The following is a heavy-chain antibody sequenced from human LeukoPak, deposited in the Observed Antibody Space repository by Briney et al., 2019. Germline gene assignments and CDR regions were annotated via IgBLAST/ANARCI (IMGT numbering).Heavy chain of an antibody. D-gene: IGHD3-22*01. CDR2: INPSGGST. J-gene: IGHJ4*02. V-gene: IGHV1-46*01. Sequence: ASVKVSCKASGYTFTSYYMHWVRQAPGQGLEWMGIINPSGGSTSYAQKFQGRVTMTRDTSTSTVYMELSSLRSEDTAVYYCARATYYYDSSGYYFSAPLFDYWGQGTLVTVSS. CDR1: GYTFTSYY. CDR3: ARATYYYDSSGYYFSAPLFDY.